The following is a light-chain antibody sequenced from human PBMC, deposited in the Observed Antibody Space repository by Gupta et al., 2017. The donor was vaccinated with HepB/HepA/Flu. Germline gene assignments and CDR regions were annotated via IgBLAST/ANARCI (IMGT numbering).Light chain of an antibody. CDR1: QSISAS. CDR3: LHGYIDPLT. Sequence: DIQMTQSPSSLSASVGDGVTVTCRASQSISASLNWYQQKPGQAPRLLIYGASNLQTGVPSRFSGSGSGTDFTLTISRLQPEDVATSYCLHGYIDPLTFGEGTKVEI. CDR2: GAS. V-gene: IGKV1-39*01. J-gene: IGKJ4*01.